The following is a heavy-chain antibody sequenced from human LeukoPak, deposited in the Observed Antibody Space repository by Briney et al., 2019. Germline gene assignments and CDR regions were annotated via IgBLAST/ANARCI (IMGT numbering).Heavy chain of an antibody. J-gene: IGHJ3*02. CDR1: GGSISSGGYS. CDR3: ARSRPLYSSSWHGAFDI. D-gene: IGHD6-13*01. Sequence: SETLSLTCAVSGGSISSGGYSWSWIRQPPGKGLEWIGYIYHSGSTYYNPSLKSRVTISVDRSKNQFSLKLSSVTAADTAVYYCARSRPLYSSSWHGAFDIWGQGTMVTVSS. V-gene: IGHV4-30-2*01. CDR2: IYHSGST.